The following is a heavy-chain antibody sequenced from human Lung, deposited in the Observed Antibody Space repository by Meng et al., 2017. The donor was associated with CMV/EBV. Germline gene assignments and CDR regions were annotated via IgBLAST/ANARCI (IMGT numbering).Heavy chain of an antibody. D-gene: IGHD2-2*01. V-gene: IGHV4-34*01. CDR3: ATSPDGPAGFDY. J-gene: IGHJ4*02. CDR1: GGSFSGHY. CDR2: IYHTGVT. Sequence: GSLRLSCGAYGGSFSGHYRSWIRQSPGKGLEWIGEIYHTGVTNYHPSLKSRVTISLDTSKMQFSLKLTSVTAADTAVYYCATSPDGPAGFDYWGQGVLVXVSS.